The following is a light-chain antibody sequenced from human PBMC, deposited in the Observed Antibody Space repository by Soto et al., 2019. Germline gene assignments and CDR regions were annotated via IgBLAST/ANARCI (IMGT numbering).Light chain of an antibody. CDR1: QTISTY. CDR3: QQSYISPWT. J-gene: IGKJ1*01. V-gene: IGKV1-39*01. Sequence: DIQMTQSPSSLSASVGDRVTLTCRASQTISTYLNWYQQKPGKAPKLLIYAASSLQSGVPSRFSGSGSGTDFTLIISSLQPEDFATFYCQQSYISPWTFGQGTKVEV. CDR2: AAS.